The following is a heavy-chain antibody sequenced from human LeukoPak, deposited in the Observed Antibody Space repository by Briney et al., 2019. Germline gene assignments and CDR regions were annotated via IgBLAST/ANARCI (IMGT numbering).Heavy chain of an antibody. J-gene: IGHJ4*02. CDR1: GGSFSGYY. CDR2: INHSGST. Sequence: SETLSLTCAVYGGSFSGYYWSWIRQPPGKGLEWIGEINHSGSTNHNPSLKSRVTISVDTSKNQFSLKLSSVTAADTAVYYCASKALYDFWSGPDYWGQGTLVTVSS. CDR3: ASKALYDFWSGPDY. D-gene: IGHD3-3*01. V-gene: IGHV4-34*01.